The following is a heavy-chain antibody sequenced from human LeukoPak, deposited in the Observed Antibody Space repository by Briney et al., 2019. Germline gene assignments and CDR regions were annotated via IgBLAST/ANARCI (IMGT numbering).Heavy chain of an antibody. CDR2: ISAYNGDT. J-gene: IGHJ4*02. CDR3: AKDQKPVVAANNYFDY. Sequence: ASVKVSCKASGFTFTNYGITWVRQAPGQGLEWMGWISAYNGDTNYAQKLRYRVTMTTDTSTSTAYMELRSLRSDDTAVYYCAKDQKPVVAANNYFDYWGQGTLVTVSS. CDR1: GFTFTNYG. V-gene: IGHV1-18*04. D-gene: IGHD2-15*01.